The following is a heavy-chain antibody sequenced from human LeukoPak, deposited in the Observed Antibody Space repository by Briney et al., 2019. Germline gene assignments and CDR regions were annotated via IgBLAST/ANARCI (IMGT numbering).Heavy chain of an antibody. CDR3: ARDENYGIFFSVDY. J-gene: IGHJ4*02. Sequence: SETLSLTCTVSGYSISSGYYWGWIRQPPGKGLEWIGSIYDSGSTYYNPSLKSRVTISVDTSKNQFSLRLRSVTAADTAVYYCARDENYGIFFSVDYWGQGTLVTVSS. V-gene: IGHV4-38-2*02. CDR2: IYDSGST. CDR1: GYSISSGYY. D-gene: IGHD4-17*01.